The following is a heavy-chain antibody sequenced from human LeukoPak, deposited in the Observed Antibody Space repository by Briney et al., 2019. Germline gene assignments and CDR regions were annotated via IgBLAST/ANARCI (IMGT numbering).Heavy chain of an antibody. CDR3: AREHTPYGSGCTAAY. J-gene: IGHJ4*02. D-gene: IGHD6-19*01. CDR2: VSPSSTTI. Sequence: GGSLRLSCAASGFTFSSYGLNWVRQAPGEGLEWVSYVSPSSTTIYYADSVKGRFTISRDNAKNSLYLQMNSLRAEDTAVYYRAREHTPYGSGCTAAYWGQGTLVTVSS. V-gene: IGHV3-48*01. CDR1: GFTFSSYG.